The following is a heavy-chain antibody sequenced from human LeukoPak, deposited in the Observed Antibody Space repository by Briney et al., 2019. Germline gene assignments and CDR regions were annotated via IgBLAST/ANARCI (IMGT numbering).Heavy chain of an antibody. V-gene: IGHV1-18*04. D-gene: IGHD1-26*01. CDR3: ARVHNEGSHYVY. Sequence: ASVKVSCKASGYSFTAFYIHWVRQAPGQGLEWMGWISGYNGNTKYAQKLQGRVIMTTDTSTNTAYMELRSLRSDDTAVYYCARVHNEGSHYVYWGQGTLVTVSS. CDR1: GYSFTAFY. J-gene: IGHJ4*02. CDR2: ISGYNGNT.